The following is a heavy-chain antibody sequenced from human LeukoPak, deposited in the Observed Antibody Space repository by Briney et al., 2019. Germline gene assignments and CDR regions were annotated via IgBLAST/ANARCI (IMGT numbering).Heavy chain of an antibody. CDR2: IYYSGSA. J-gene: IGHJ4*02. CDR3: ARQRLLWFGESNSGFDY. D-gene: IGHD3-10*01. CDR1: GGSISSYY. V-gene: IGHV4-59*08. Sequence: SETLSLTCTVSGGSISSYYWNWIRQPPGKGLEWIGYIYYSGSADYNPSLKSRVSLSADTSKNQFSLKLSSVTATDTAVYYCARQRLLWFGESNSGFDYWGQGTLVTVSS.